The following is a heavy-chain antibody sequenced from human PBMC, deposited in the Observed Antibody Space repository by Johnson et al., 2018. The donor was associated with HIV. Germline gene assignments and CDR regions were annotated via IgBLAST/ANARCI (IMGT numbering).Heavy chain of an antibody. V-gene: IGHV3-30*14. CDR3: ARGHHDSGYPLEAFDI. Sequence: QMLLVESGGGVVQPGRSLRLSCAASGFTFSSYAMHWVRQAPGKGLEWAGRIKRKTDGGTTDYAAPVKGRFIISRDNSKNTLLLQMNSLRVDDTAMYYCARGHHDSGYPLEAFDIWGQGTMVSVSS. D-gene: IGHD3-22*01. CDR1: GFTFSSYA. CDR2: IKRKTDGGTT. J-gene: IGHJ3*02.